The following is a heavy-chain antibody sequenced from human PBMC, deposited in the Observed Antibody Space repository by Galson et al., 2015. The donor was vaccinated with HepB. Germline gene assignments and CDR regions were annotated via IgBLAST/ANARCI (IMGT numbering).Heavy chain of an antibody. CDR3: ARDFGVVPAATFDY. D-gene: IGHD2-2*01. CDR2: IIPILGIA. CDR1: GGTFSSYA. V-gene: IGHV1-69*04. Sequence: SVKVSCKASGGTFSSYAISWVRQAPGQGLEWMGRIIPILGIANYAQKFQGRVTITADKSTSTAYMELSSLRSEDTAVYCCARDFGVVPAATFDYWGQGTLVTVSS. J-gene: IGHJ4*02.